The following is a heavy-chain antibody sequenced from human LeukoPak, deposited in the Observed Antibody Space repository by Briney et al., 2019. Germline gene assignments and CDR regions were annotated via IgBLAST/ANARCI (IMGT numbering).Heavy chain of an antibody. D-gene: IGHD2-2*01. CDR2: INPSGGST. CDR3: ARDIVVVPAILGLGGMDV. Sequence: ASVKVSCKASGYTFTSYYMHWVRQAPGQGLEWMGIINPSGGSTSCAQKFQGRVTMTRDTSTSTVYMELSSLRSEDTAVYYCARDIVVVPAILGLGGMDVWGQGTTVTVSS. CDR1: GYTFTSYY. J-gene: IGHJ6*02. V-gene: IGHV1-46*01.